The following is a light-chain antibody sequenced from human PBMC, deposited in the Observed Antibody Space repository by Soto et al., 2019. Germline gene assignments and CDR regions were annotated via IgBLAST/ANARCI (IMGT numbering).Light chain of an antibody. Sequence: DIVMSQSPLSLLVTPGEPASISCRSSQSLLHRNGYNYVDWYLQKPGQSPQLVIYLGSNRASGVPDRFRGSGSGTDFTLQISRVEAEDVGVYYCMQALQTPLYTFGQGTKLEIK. CDR2: LGS. CDR3: MQALQTPLYT. CDR1: QSLLHRNGYNY. V-gene: IGKV2-28*01. J-gene: IGKJ2*01.